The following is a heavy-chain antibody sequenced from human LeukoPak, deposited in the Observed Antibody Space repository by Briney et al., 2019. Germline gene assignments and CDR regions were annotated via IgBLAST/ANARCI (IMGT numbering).Heavy chain of an antibody. CDR2: IGIDSGNT. J-gene: IGHJ6*02. CDR1: GFTFSDYS. Sequence: GGSLRLSCAASGFTFSDYSMNWVRQAPGKGLEWISYIGIDSGNTNYADSVKGRFTISGDKAKNSLYLQMNSLRVEDTAVYYCARDPYYYYGMDVWGQGTTVTVSS. CDR3: ARDPYYYYGMDV. V-gene: IGHV3-48*01.